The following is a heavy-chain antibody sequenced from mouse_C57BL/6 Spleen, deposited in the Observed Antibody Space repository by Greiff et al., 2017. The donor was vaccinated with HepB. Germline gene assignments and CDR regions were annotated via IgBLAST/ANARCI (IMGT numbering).Heavy chain of an antibody. CDR1: GYTFTDYN. CDR2: INPNNGGT. D-gene: IGHD2-1*01. Sequence: EVQLQQSGPELVKPGASVKMSCKASGYTFTDYNMHWVKQSHGKSLEWIGYINPNNGGTSYNQKFKGKATLTVNKSSRTAYMEPRSLTSEDSAVYYVARSRNHPSDYWGQGTTLTVSS. V-gene: IGHV1-22*01. J-gene: IGHJ2*01. CDR3: ARSRNHPSDY.